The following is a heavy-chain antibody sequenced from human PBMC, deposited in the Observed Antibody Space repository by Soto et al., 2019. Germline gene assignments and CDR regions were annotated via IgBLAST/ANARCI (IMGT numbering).Heavy chain of an antibody. CDR1: GFSLRTRTMR. J-gene: IGHJ4*02. D-gene: IGHD2-21*01. CDR3: ARMSPQGPYYFDF. CDR2: IDWNDEK. Sequence: SRPTLVNTTQTLTLTCTVAGFSLRTRTMRGSWLLQPPGKALEWLGRIDWNDEKFYNTSLTPRLTISKDTSNNRVVLTLSNVDPVDTATYSCARMSPQGPYYFDFWGQGALVTVSS. V-gene: IGHV2-70*04.